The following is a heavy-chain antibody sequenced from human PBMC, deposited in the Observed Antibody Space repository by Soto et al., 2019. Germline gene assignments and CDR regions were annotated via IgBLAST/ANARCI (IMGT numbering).Heavy chain of an antibody. Sequence: EVQLVESGGGLVKPGGSLRLSCAASGFTFSSYTMSWVRQAPGKGLEWVSSISSSSAYIYFADSLKGRFTISRDNAKNSLYLQVNSLRAEDTAVYYCARGAVVGAGIPTYYFDYWGQGTLVTVSS. D-gene: IGHD2-2*02. CDR2: ISSSSAYI. CDR1: GFTFSSYT. CDR3: ARGAVVGAGIPTYYFDY. V-gene: IGHV3-21*01. J-gene: IGHJ4*02.